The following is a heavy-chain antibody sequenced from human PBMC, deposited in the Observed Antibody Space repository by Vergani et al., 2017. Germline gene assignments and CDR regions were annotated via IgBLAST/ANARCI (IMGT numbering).Heavy chain of an antibody. V-gene: IGHV4-30-4*01. D-gene: IGHD3-3*01. J-gene: IGHJ5*02. CDR1: GGSISSGDYY. CDR2: IYYSGST. CDR3: ARAPFDFWSVYYEGWFDP. Sequence: QVQLQESGPGLVKPSQTLSLTCTVSGGSISSGDYYWSWIRQPPGKGREWIGYIYYSGSTYYHPYLKSRVTISVDTSKKQFSLKLSSVTAADTAVYYCARAPFDFWSVYYEGWFDPWGQGTLVTVSS.